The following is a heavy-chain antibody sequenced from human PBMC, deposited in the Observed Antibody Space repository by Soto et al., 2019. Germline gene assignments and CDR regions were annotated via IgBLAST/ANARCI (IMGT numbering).Heavy chain of an antibody. CDR1: GFTFSSYG. J-gene: IGHJ6*02. D-gene: IGHD2-2*01. CDR2: ISYDGSNK. V-gene: IGHV3-30*18. Sequence: PGGSLRLSCAASGFTFSSYGMHWVRQAPGKGLEWVAVISYDGSNKYYADSVKGRFTISRDNSKNTLYLQMNSLRAEDTAVYYCAKTHCSSTSCYYYYYYGMGVWGQGTTVT. CDR3: AKTHCSSTSCYYYYYYGMGV.